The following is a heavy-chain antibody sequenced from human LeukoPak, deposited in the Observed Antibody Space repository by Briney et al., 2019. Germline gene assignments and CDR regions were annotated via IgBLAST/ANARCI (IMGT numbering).Heavy chain of an antibody. CDR2: ISTSGST. J-gene: IGHJ3*02. D-gene: IGHD3-22*01. CDR1: GGSISTYY. CDR3: ARVSHYYDSSGYYYVRAFDI. V-gene: IGHV4-4*07. Sequence: SETLSLTCTVSGGSISTYYWSWIRQPAGKGLEWIGRISTSGSTNYNPSLKSRVTMSVDTSNNQFSLKLSSVTAADTAVYYCARVSHYYDSSGYYYVRAFDIWGQGTMVTVSS.